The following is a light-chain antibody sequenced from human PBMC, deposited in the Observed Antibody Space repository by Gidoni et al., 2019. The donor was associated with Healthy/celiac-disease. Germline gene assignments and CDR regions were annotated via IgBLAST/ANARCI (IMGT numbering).Light chain of an antibody. Sequence: EIVLTQSPGTLSLSPGERATLSCRGSQSVSSSYLAWYQQKPGQAPRLLIYGASSRATGIPDRFSGSGSGTDFTLTISRLEPEDVAVYYCQQYGSSPRAFTFGPGTKVDIK. CDR3: QQYGSSPRAFT. CDR1: QSVSSSY. CDR2: GAS. V-gene: IGKV3-20*01. J-gene: IGKJ3*01.